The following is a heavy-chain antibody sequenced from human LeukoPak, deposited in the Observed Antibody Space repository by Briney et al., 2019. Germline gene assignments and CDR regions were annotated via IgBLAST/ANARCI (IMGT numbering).Heavy chain of an antibody. CDR1: GFSFSTYW. CDR2: INSDGSST. V-gene: IGHV3-74*01. J-gene: IGHJ4*02. D-gene: IGHD3-10*01. Sequence: GGSLRLSCAASGFSFSTYWMHWVRQAPGKGLVWVSRINSDGSSTTYADSVKGRFTISRDNAKNTLYLQMDSLRAEDTAVYYCAVGVGDHWGQGTLVTVFS. CDR3: AVGVGDH.